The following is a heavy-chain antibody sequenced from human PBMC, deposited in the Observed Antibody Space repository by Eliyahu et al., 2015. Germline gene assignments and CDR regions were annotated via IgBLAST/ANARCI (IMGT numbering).Heavy chain of an antibody. CDR2: MNPNSGNT. CDR3: ARGFNRITIFVPYYYYYYMDV. V-gene: IGHV1-8*01. Sequence: QVQLVQSGAEVKKPGASVKVSCXASGYXFXXYXINXVRQATGQGLEWMGWMNPNSGNTGYAQKFQGRVTMTRNTSISTAYMELSSLRSEDTAVYYCARGFNRITIFVPYYYYYYMDVWGKGTTVTVSS. J-gene: IGHJ6*03. CDR1: GYXFXXYX. D-gene: IGHD3-3*01.